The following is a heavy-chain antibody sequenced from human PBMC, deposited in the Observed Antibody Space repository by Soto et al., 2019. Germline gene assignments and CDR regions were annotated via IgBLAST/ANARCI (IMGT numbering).Heavy chain of an antibody. J-gene: IGHJ4*02. CDR2: IDWDDDK. Sequence: SGPTLVNPTQTLTLTCTFSGFSLSTSGLCVSWIRQPPGKALEWLALIDWDDDKYYSTSLKTRLTISTDTSKNQVVLTMTNMDPVDTATYYCARMVGYYDSSGYSFDYWGQGTLVTVSS. CDR3: ARMVGYYDSSGYSFDY. CDR1: GFSLSTSGLC. V-gene: IGHV2-70*01. D-gene: IGHD3-22*01.